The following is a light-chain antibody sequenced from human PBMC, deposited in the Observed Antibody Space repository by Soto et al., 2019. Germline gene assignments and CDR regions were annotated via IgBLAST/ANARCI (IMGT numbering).Light chain of an antibody. CDR2: TNN. Sequence: QLVLTQPPSASGTPGQRVTISCSGSSSNIGSNTVNWYQQVPGTAPKLLIYTNNQRPSGVPDRFSGSKSGTSASLAISGLQSEDEADYYCAAWDDSLSGWVFGGGTKLTVL. J-gene: IGLJ3*02. CDR1: SSNIGSNT. V-gene: IGLV1-44*01. CDR3: AAWDDSLSGWV.